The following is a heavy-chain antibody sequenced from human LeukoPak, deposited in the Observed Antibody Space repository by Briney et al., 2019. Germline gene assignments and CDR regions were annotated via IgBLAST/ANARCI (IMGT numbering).Heavy chain of an antibody. CDR2: IIPIFGTA. CDR3: ARVPSHYYDSSGYLIYYMDV. CDR1: GGTFSSYA. J-gene: IGHJ6*03. V-gene: IGHV1-69*05. D-gene: IGHD3-22*01. Sequence: GASVKVSCKPSGGTFSSYAISWVRQAPGHGLEWRGGIIPIFGTANYAQKFQGRVTITTDESTSTAYMELSSLRSEDTAVYYCARVPSHYYDSSGYLIYYMDVWGKGTTVTVSS.